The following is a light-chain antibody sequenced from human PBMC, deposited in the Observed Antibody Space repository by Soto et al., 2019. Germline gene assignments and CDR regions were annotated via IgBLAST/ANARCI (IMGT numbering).Light chain of an antibody. CDR2: DVT. CDR3: SSYTSSSTPYV. V-gene: IGLV2-14*01. CDR1: SSDVGGYNY. J-gene: IGLJ1*01. Sequence: QSALTRPASVSGSPGQSITISCTGTSSDVGGYNYVAWYQQHPGKAPKLIIYDVTNRPAGVSNRFSGSKSGNTASLTISGLQADDEADYHCSSYTSSSTPYVFGTGTKLTVL.